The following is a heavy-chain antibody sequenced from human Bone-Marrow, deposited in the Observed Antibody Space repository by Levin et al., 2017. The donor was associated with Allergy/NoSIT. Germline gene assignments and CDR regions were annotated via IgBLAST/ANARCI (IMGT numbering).Heavy chain of an antibody. Sequence: GGSLRLSCVASGITFSDHFMDWVRQPPGKGLECVARIRNKAASYSTEYAASVKGRFTVSRDDSQSSLFLQMDNLKAEDTGMYYCSDLGTPYWGQGILVTVSS. CDR3: SDLGTPY. V-gene: IGHV3-72*01. J-gene: IGHJ4*02. CDR1: GITFSDHF. CDR2: IRNKAASYST. D-gene: IGHD1-26*01.